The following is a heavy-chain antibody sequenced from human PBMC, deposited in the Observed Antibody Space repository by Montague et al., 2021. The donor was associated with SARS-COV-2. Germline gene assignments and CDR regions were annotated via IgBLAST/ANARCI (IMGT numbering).Heavy chain of an antibody. CDR1: GGSITSGGYY. CDR2: LYYNGMT. J-gene: IGHJ4*02. V-gene: IGHV4-31*03. Sequence: TLSLTCSVSGGSITSGGYYWTWIRQRPGGDLEWLGYLYYNGMTHYSPSLGSRASFSLDTSKNQFSLKLTSATATDSALYFCVSSLPGNQFQFDYWGQGALVTVSS. D-gene: IGHD1-14*01. CDR3: VSSLPGNQFQFDY.